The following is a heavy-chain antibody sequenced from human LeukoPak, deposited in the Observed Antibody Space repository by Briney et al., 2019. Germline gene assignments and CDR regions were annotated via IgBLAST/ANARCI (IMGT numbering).Heavy chain of an antibody. CDR2: ISGSGGTT. CDR3: AKDAYGDRAVFDY. J-gene: IGHJ4*02. V-gene: IGHV3-23*01. Sequence: WGTLRLSCTASGVTFSSYAMSWVPQAAGPPLEWFSAISGSGGTTYYADSVKGGFTISRDSSKNTLYLQMNSLRAEDTAVYYCAKDAYGDRAVFDYWGQGTLVTVSS. CDR1: GVTFSSYA. D-gene: IGHD4-17*01.